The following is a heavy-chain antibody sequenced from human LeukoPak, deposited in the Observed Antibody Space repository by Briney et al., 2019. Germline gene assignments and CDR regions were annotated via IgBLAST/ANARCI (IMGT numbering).Heavy chain of an antibody. CDR1: GFTFSSYE. J-gene: IGHJ6*03. CDR2: ISSSSSYI. CDR3: ARKGGGGYSSGRTNPNYYYYYMDV. Sequence: GGSLRLSCAASGFTFSSYEMNWVRQAPGKGLEWVSYISSSSSYIYYADSVKGRFTISRDNAKNSLYLQMNSLRAEDTAVYYCARKGGGGYSSGRTNPNYYYYYMDVWGKGTTVTVSS. D-gene: IGHD6-19*01. V-gene: IGHV3-21*05.